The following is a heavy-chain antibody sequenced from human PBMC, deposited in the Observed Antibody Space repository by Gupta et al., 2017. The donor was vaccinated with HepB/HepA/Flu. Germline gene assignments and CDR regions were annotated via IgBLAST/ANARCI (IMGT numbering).Heavy chain of an antibody. CDR3: ARLSLNGSWYNFDY. D-gene: IGHD6-13*01. J-gene: IGHJ4*02. Sequence: QLQLQESGPGLVKPSETLSLTCTVSGGSISRSSYYWGWIRQPPGKGLEWIGSIYYSGSTYYNPSLKSRVTISVDTSKNQFSLKLSSVTAADTAVYYCARLSLNGSWYNFDYWGQGTLVTVSS. V-gene: IGHV4-39*01. CDR2: IYYSGST. CDR1: GGSISRSSYY.